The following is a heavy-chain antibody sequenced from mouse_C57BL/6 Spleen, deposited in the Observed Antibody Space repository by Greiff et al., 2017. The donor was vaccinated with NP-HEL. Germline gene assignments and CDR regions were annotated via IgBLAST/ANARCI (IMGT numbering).Heavy chain of an antibody. V-gene: IGHV1-80*01. Sequence: QVQLQQSGAELVKPGASVKISCKASGYAFSSYWMNWVKQRPGKGLEWIGQIYPGDGDTNYNGKFKGKATLTADKSSSTAYMQLSSLTSEDSAVYFWARASYYSNYDVDYWGQGTTLTVSS. J-gene: IGHJ2*01. CDR2: IYPGDGDT. CDR3: ARASYYSNYDVDY. CDR1: GYAFSSYW. D-gene: IGHD2-5*01.